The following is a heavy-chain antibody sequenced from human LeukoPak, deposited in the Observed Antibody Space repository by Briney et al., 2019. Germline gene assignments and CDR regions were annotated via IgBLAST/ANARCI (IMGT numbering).Heavy chain of an antibody. CDR3: CRATRAYFFQSNGYSYYFDF. V-gene: IGHV3-49*04. CDR1: GFTFGDHV. Sequence: GGSLRLSCAASGFTFGDHVMTWVRQAPGKGLEWLNSIRTKPYGGTTEDAASAKGRFIISRDDSKSIAYLQINNLSTEDTAVYYCCRATRAYFFQSNGYSYYFDFWGQGTLVTVSS. J-gene: IGHJ4*02. D-gene: IGHD2-2*03. CDR2: IRTKPYGGTT.